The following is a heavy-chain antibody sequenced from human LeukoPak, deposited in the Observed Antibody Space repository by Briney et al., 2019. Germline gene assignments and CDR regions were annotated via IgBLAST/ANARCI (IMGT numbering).Heavy chain of an antibody. CDR1: GYTLTELS. CDR2: FDPEDGDT. CDR3: TIGGTTGGFDY. V-gene: IGHV1-24*01. J-gene: IGHJ4*02. Sequence: ASVKVSCKVSGYTLTELSMHWVRQAPGKGLEWMGSFDPEDGDTIYAQKFQGRVTMTEDTSTDTAYMELSGLRSEDTAVYYCTIGGTTGGFDYWGQGTLVTVSS. D-gene: IGHD1-1*01.